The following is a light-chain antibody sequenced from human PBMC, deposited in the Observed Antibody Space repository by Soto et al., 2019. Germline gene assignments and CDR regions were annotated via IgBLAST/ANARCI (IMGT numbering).Light chain of an antibody. CDR1: QSVSSN. J-gene: IGKJ1*01. V-gene: IGKV3-15*01. Sequence: IVMTQSPATLSVSPGERATLSCRASQSVSSNLAWYQQNPGQAPRPLIYGASTRATGIPARFSGSGSGTEFTLTISSLQSEDFAVYYCQQYNNWQTFGQGTKVDIK. CDR2: GAS. CDR3: QQYNNWQT.